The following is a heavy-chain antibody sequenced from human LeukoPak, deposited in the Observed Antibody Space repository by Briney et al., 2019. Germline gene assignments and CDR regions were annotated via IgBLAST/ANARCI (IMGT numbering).Heavy chain of an antibody. Sequence: GGSLRLSCAASGFTFSSYSMNWVRQAPGKGLEWVSSISSSSSYIYYADSEKGRFTISRDNAKNSLYLQMNSLRAEDTAVYYCAKDSYDSSGYYGCFDYWGQGTLVTVSS. J-gene: IGHJ4*02. CDR3: AKDSYDSSGYYGCFDY. V-gene: IGHV3-21*04. CDR1: GFTFSSYS. D-gene: IGHD3-22*01. CDR2: ISSSSSYI.